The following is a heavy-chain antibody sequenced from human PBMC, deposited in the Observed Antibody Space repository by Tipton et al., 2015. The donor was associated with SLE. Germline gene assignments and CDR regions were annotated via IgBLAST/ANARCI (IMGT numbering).Heavy chain of an antibody. J-gene: IGHJ4*02. CDR3: ARRCGKGLYL. CDR1: GVSISSHY. D-gene: IGHD2-8*01. Sequence: TLSLTCTVSGVSISSHYWSWIRQPPGKGLEWIGEINHSGSTTYNSSLKSRLTMSIDTSKNQFSLRPNSVTAADTAMYYCARRCGKGLYLWGQGTLVTVSS. CDR2: INHSGST. V-gene: IGHV4-34*01.